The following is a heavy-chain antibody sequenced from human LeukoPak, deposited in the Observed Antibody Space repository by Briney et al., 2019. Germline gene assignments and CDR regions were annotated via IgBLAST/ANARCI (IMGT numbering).Heavy chain of an antibody. Sequence: GGSLRLSCAASGFTFSSYSMNWVRQAPGKGLEWVSSISSSSSYIYYADSVKGRFTISRDNAKNSLYLQMNSLRAEDTAVYYCARDPAPAVGAGYWGQGTLVTVSS. D-gene: IGHD2-2*01. J-gene: IGHJ4*02. V-gene: IGHV3-21*01. CDR1: GFTFSSYS. CDR2: ISSSSSYI. CDR3: ARDPAPAVGAGY.